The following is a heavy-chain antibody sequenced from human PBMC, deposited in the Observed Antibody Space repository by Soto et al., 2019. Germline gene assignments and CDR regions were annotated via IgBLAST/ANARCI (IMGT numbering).Heavy chain of an antibody. D-gene: IGHD3-16*02. CDR3: ARDLSAYYYYGMDV. J-gene: IGHJ6*02. V-gene: IGHV3-30-3*01. Sequence: GGSLRLSCAASGFTFSSYAMHWVRQATGKGLEWVAVISYDGSNKYYADSVKGRFTISRDNSKNTLYLQMNSLRAEDTAVYYCARDLSAYYYYGMDVWGQGTTVTVSS. CDR1: GFTFSSYA. CDR2: ISYDGSNK.